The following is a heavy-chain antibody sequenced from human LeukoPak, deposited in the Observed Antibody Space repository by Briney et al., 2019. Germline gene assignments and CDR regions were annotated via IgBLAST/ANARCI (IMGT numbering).Heavy chain of an antibody. CDR2: IIPIFGTA. CDR1: GGTFSSYA. V-gene: IGHV1-69*05. CDR3: ARGMYYYDSSGPSGVDY. Sequence: GSSVKVSCKASGGTFSSYAISWVRQAPGQGREWMGRIIPIFGTANYAQKFQGRVTITTDESTSTAYMELSSLRSEDTAVYYCARGMYYYDSSGPSGVDYWGQGILVTVSS. J-gene: IGHJ4*02. D-gene: IGHD3-22*01.